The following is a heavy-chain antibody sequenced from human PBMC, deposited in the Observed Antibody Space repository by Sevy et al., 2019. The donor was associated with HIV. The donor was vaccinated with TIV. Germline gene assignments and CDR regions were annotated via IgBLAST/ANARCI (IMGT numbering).Heavy chain of an antibody. CDR2: IWFDGSNK. CDR1: GFTFSTYG. CDR3: ARDLELDVYGDYGPAFMPDY. Sequence: GGSLRLSCAASGFTFSTYGMHWVRQAPGKGLEWVALIWFDGSNKYYAEPVKGRLTVSRDIAKNTLHLQMNSLRAEDTAVDYCARDLELDVYGDYGPAFMPDYWGQGTLVTVSS. V-gene: IGHV3-33*01. D-gene: IGHD4-17*01. J-gene: IGHJ4*02.